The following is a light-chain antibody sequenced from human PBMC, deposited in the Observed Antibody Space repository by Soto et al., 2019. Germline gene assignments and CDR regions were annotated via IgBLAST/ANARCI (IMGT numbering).Light chain of an antibody. CDR3: QQYNNWPQT. CDR1: QSVSSN. V-gene: IGKV3-15*01. J-gene: IGKJ1*01. CDR2: GAS. Sequence: EIVTTHSPATLSVSPGERATLSCRASQSVSSNLAWYQQKPGQAPRLLIYGASTRATGIPARFSGSGSGTEFTLTISSLQSEDFAEYHCQQYNNWPQTFGQGTKVDIK.